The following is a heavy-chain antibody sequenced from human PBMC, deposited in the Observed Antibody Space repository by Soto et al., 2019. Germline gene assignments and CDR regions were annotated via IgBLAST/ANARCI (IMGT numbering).Heavy chain of an antibody. V-gene: IGHV3-7*01. CDR2: IKQDGSEE. CDR1: GFTFSSYW. J-gene: IGHJ6*02. D-gene: IGHD6-19*01. Sequence: EVQLVESGGGLVQPGGSLRLSCVDSGFTFSSYWMSWVRQAPVKGREWVGNIKQDGSEENYVDSVKGRFTISRDNAKNSMYLQMNSLRAEDTAVYYCARIAASGRGWDVWGQGTTVGVSS. CDR3: ARIAASGRGWDV.